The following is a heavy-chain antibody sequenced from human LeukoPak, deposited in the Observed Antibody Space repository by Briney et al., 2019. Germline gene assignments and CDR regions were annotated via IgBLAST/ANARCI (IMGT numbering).Heavy chain of an antibody. CDR1: RFTFSSYG. CDR2: ISYDGSHE. D-gene: IGHD3-16*01. V-gene: IGHV3-30*03. Sequence: GGSLRLSCAASRFTFSSYGMHWVRQAPGKGLEWVAVISYDGSHEYYAASVKGRFTISRDNSKDTLYLQMSSLRAEDTAVYYCARDQVYTSLSAFGIWGQGTKVTVSS. J-gene: IGHJ3*02. CDR3: ARDQVYTSLSAFGI.